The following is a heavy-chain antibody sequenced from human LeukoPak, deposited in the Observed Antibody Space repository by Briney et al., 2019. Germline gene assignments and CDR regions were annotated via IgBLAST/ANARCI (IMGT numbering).Heavy chain of an antibody. D-gene: IGHD3-22*01. CDR3: ANPKEGYYYDSSGYYYEDY. CDR1: GFTFSSYA. Sequence: GGSLRLSCAASGFTFSSYAMSWVRQAPGKGLEWVSTISGSGGNTYYADSVKGRFTISRDNAKNSLYLQMNSQRAEDTAVCYCANPKEGYYYDSSGYYYEDYWGQGTLVTVSS. J-gene: IGHJ4*02. CDR2: ISGSGGNT. V-gene: IGHV3-23*01.